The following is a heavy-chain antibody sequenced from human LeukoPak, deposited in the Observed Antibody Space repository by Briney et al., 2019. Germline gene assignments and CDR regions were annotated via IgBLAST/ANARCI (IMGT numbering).Heavy chain of an antibody. CDR2: INHSGST. Sequence: PSETLSLTCAVYGGSFSDYYWSWIRQPPGKGLEWIGEINHSGSTNYNPSLKSRVTISVDTSKNQFSLKLSSVTAADTAVYYCAREEVHRVPPTYNRAVGRRGAFDYWGQGTLVTVSS. V-gene: IGHV4-34*01. CDR3: AREEVHRVPPTYNRAVGRRGAFDY. CDR1: GGSFSDYY. D-gene: IGHD6-19*01. J-gene: IGHJ4*02.